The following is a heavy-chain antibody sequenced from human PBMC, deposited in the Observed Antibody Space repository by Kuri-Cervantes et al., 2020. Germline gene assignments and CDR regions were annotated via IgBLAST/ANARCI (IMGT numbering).Heavy chain of an antibody. V-gene: IGHV7-4-1*02. Sequence: ASVKVSCKASGYTFTSYAMNWVRQAPGQGLEWMGWINTNTGNPTYAQGFTGRFVFSLDTSVSTAYLQISSLKAEDTAVYYCARDTYYYDSSGYYGPYYFEYWGQGTLVTVSS. J-gene: IGHJ4*02. CDR2: INTNTGNP. D-gene: IGHD3-22*01. CDR1: GYTFTSYA. CDR3: ARDTYYYDSSGYYGPYYFEY.